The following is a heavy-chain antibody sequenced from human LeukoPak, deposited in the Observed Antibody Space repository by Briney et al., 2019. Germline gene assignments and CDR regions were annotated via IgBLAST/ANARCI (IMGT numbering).Heavy chain of an antibody. Sequence: PGGSLRLSCAASGFSFSSYGMHWVRQAPGKGLEWVSAISGSGGSTYYADSVKGRFTISRDNSKNTLYLQMNSLRAEDTAVYYCAKLIAAAGPYYFDYWGQGTLVTVSS. CDR3: AKLIAAAGPYYFDY. D-gene: IGHD6-13*01. V-gene: IGHV3-23*01. CDR1: GFSFSSYG. CDR2: ISGSGGST. J-gene: IGHJ4*02.